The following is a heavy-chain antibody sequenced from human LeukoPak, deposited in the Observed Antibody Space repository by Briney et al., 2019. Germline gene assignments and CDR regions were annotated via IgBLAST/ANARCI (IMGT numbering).Heavy chain of an antibody. Sequence: PSETLSLTCTVSGGSLSSYYWSWIRRPPGKGLEWIGYIYYSGSANYNPSLKSRVTISVDTSKNQFSLKLASVTAADTAVYYCARGGTQLTFPVWGQGTLVTVSS. CDR2: IYYSGSA. CDR1: GGSLSSYY. D-gene: IGHD4/OR15-4a*01. V-gene: IGHV4-59*01. J-gene: IGHJ4*02. CDR3: ARGGTQLTFPV.